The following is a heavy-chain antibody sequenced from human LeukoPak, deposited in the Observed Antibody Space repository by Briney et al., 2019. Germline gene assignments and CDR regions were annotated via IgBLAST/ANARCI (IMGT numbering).Heavy chain of an antibody. CDR3: ARGEYSSGWYAGVYYFDY. CDR2: ISSSSSYI. V-gene: IGHV3-21*01. J-gene: IGHJ4*02. D-gene: IGHD6-19*01. Sequence: GGSLRLSCAASGFTFSSYSMNWVRQAPGKGLEWVSSISSSSSYIYYADSVKGRFTISRDNAKNSLYLQMNSLRAEDTAVHYCARGEYSSGWYAGVYYFDYWGQGTLVTVSS. CDR1: GFTFSSYS.